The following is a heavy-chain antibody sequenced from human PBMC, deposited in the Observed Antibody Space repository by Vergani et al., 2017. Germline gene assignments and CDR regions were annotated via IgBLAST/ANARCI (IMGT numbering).Heavy chain of an antibody. CDR3: AVVTDYYDSSGYYLDY. CDR2: FDPEQGEV. V-gene: IGHV1-24*01. J-gene: IGHJ4*02. Sequence: QVPLVQSGSEVRKPGASVKVSCQVSGYSLTELSIHWVRQAPGQGLEWMGGFDPEQGEVTFAHHIQGRVTMTEDRSTDTAYMELSSLIPEDTALYYFAVVTDYYDSSGYYLDYWGQGTLVTVSS. CDR1: GYSLTELS. D-gene: IGHD3-22*01.